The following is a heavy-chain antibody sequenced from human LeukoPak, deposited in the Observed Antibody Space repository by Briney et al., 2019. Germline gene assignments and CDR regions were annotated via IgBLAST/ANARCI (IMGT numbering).Heavy chain of an antibody. CDR1: GFTFNRYW. D-gene: IGHD5-12*01. Sequence: PGGSLRLSCAASGFTFNRYWMSWVRQAPGKELQWVANIKQDGSAKYYVDSVKGRFTISRDNAKSSLYLQMNSLRAEDTAVYYCARVEASGCDYGAFDYWGQGTLVTVSS. J-gene: IGHJ4*02. CDR2: IKQDGSAK. CDR3: ARVEASGCDYGAFDY. V-gene: IGHV3-7*01.